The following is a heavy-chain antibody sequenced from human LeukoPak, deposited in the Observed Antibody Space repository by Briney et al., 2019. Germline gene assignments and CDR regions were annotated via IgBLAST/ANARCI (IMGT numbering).Heavy chain of an antibody. V-gene: IGHV3-21*01. Sequence: GGSLRLSCAASGFTFSSYSMDWVRQAPGKGLEWVSSISSSSSYIYYADSVKGRFTISRDNAKNSLYLQMNSLRAEDTAVYYCAREVSEDCSSTSCLYYFDYWGQGTLVTVSS. CDR1: GFTFSSYS. J-gene: IGHJ4*02. CDR3: AREVSEDCSSTSCLYYFDY. D-gene: IGHD2-2*01. CDR2: ISSSSSYI.